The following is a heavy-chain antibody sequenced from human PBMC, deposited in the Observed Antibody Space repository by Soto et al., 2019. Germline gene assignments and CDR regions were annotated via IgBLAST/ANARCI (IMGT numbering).Heavy chain of an antibody. J-gene: IGHJ6*03. V-gene: IGHV4-59*08. D-gene: IGHD4-17*01. CDR2: IYYSGST. Sequence: QVQLQESGPGLVKPSETLSLTCTVSGASISNYYWSWIRQPPNKGLEWIGYIYYSGSTNYNPSLKSRVTISVDTAKSQFSLRLSSVTAADTAVDYCARHYGGRLQYMDVWGKGTTVTVSS. CDR1: GASISNYY. CDR3: ARHYGGRLQYMDV.